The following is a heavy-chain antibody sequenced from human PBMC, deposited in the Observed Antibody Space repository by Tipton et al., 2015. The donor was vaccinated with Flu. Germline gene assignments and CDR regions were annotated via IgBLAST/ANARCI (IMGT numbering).Heavy chain of an antibody. D-gene: IGHD3-10*02. CDR1: GDSISSRYY. Sequence: TLSLTCTISGDSISSRYYWGWIRQPPGKGLEWIGNIFRTGSTYHNPSLKSRLTMSVDTSKNQFSLKLSSVTAADTAVYYCARHTGDSVRGVIDYWGQGTLVTVSS. J-gene: IGHJ4*02. CDR2: IFRTGST. CDR3: ARHTGDSVRGVIDY. V-gene: IGHV4-38-2*02.